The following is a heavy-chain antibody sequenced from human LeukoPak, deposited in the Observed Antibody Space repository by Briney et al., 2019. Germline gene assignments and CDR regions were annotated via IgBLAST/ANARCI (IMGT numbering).Heavy chain of an antibody. V-gene: IGHV3-23*01. CDR1: RFTFSSYV. Sequence: GGSLRLSCAASRFTFSSYVMIWVRQAPGKGLEWVSAISDTGGDTYYADSVKGRFTISRDNSKSTLNLQMNSLRAEDTGVYYCVKGSSDSRPYYFDSWGQGTLVTVSS. J-gene: IGHJ4*02. D-gene: IGHD3-22*01. CDR2: ISDTGGDT. CDR3: VKGSSDSRPYYFDS.